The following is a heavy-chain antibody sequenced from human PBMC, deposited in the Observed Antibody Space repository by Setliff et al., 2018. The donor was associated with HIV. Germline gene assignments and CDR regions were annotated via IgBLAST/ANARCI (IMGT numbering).Heavy chain of an antibody. J-gene: IGHJ6*02. D-gene: IGHD4-4*01. CDR3: ARDSGDDYSDYYYYGMDV. CDR2: INSGNGDT. CDR1: GYTFTNYA. Sequence: ASVKVSCKASGYTFTNYAMHWVRQAPGQRLAWMGWINSGNGDTKYSKKFQGRVTFTWDTSASTAYMELSSLRSEDTALYYCARDSGDDYSDYYYYGMDVWGQGTTVTVSS. V-gene: IGHV1-3*01.